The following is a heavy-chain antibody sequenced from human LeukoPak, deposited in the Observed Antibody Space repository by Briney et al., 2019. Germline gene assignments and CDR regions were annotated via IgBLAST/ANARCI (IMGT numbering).Heavy chain of an antibody. V-gene: IGHV3-23*01. CDR2: ISGSGSDT. CDR3: AKDPWGSRGYFDY. J-gene: IGHJ4*02. D-gene: IGHD7-27*01. CDR1: GFTFSRNA. Sequence: GGSLRLSCAASGFTFSRNAMIWVRQAPGKGLEWVSAISGSGSDTYYADSVKGRFTIFRDNSKNTVYLRMNSLRAEDTAVYYCAKDPWGSRGYFDYWGQGTLVTASS.